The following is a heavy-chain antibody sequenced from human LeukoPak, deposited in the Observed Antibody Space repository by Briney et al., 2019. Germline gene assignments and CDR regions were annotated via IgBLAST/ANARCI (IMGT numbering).Heavy chain of an antibody. CDR1: GFTFSSYW. D-gene: IGHD6-19*01. V-gene: IGHV3-74*01. Sequence: PGGPLRLSCAASGFTFSSYWMHWVRQAPGKGLVWVSRINSDGSSTSYADSVKGRFTISRDNAKNTLYLQMNSLRAEDTAVYYCARGNGGWYWGFDYWGQGTLVTVSS. CDR3: ARGNGGWYWGFDY. CDR2: INSDGSST. J-gene: IGHJ4*02.